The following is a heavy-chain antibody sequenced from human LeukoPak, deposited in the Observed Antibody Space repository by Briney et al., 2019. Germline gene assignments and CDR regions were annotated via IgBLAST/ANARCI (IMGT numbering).Heavy chain of an antibody. CDR1: GYTFTSYY. CDR2: INPNSGGT. CDR3: ARQRNYGYYYYGMDV. D-gene: IGHD4-17*01. Sequence: ASVKVSCKASGYTFTSYYMHWVRQAPGQGLEWMGWINPNSGGTNYAQKFQGRVTMTRDTSISTAYMELSRLRSDDTAVYYCARQRNYGYYYYGMDVWGQGTTVTVSS. V-gene: IGHV1-2*02. J-gene: IGHJ6*02.